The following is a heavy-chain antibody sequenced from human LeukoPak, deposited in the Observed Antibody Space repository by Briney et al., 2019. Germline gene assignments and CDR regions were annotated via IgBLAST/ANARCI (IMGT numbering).Heavy chain of an antibody. D-gene: IGHD3-22*01. V-gene: IGHV1-18*01. Sequence: GASVKVSCKASGYRFSSYGISWVRQAPGQGLESMGWISAYDGNTNYAQKFQGRVTMTTDTSTSTAYMELRSLRSDDTAVYFCARPLTHYYDTIGRYGFEIWGQGTLVTVSS. J-gene: IGHJ3*02. CDR3: ARPLTHYYDTIGRYGFEI. CDR1: GYRFSSYG. CDR2: ISAYDGNT.